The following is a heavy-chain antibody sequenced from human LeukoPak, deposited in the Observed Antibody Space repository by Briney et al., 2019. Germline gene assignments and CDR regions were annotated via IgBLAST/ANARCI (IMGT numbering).Heavy chain of an antibody. D-gene: IGHD6-19*01. CDR3: ARDPGSFLSSTGWLNWFAP. Sequence: ASVKVSSKASGYTFTSYGISWVRQAPGQGLEWMGRINPNSGGTNYAQKFQGRVTMTRDTSISTAYMELSRLRSDDTAVYYCARDPGSFLSSTGWLNWFAPWGQGTLVTVSS. CDR1: GYTFTSYG. V-gene: IGHV1-2*06. CDR2: INPNSGGT. J-gene: IGHJ5*02.